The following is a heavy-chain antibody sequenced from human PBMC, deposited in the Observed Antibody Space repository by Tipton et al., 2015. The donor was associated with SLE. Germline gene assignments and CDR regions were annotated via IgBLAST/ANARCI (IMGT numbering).Heavy chain of an antibody. Sequence: VQLVQSGAEVKKPGESLKISCKGSGYSFTSYWIGWVRQMPGKGLEWMGIIYPGDSDTRYSPSFQGQVTISADKSISTAYLQWSSLKASDTAMYYCARQRTTVVTHDAFDIWGQGTMVTVSS. J-gene: IGHJ3*02. CDR3: ARQRTTVVTHDAFDI. CDR2: IYPGDSDT. CDR1: GYSFTSYW. D-gene: IGHD4-23*01. V-gene: IGHV5-51*01.